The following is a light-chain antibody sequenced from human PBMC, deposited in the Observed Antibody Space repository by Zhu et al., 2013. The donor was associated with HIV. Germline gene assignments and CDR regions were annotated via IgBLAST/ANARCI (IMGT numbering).Light chain of an antibody. CDR3: QQRTNWL. CDR1: QSISIY. Sequence: EIVLTQSPATLSLSPGETATLSCRASQSISIYLAWYQQKPGQAPRLLIYDASKRATGIPARFSGSGSGTDFTLTISSLEPEDFAVYYCQQRTNWLFGGGTKVEIK. J-gene: IGKJ4*01. CDR2: DAS. V-gene: IGKV3-11*01.